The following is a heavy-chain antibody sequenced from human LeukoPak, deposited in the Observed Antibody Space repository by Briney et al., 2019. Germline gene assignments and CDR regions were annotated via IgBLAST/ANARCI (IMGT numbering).Heavy chain of an antibody. CDR2: ISSSSSTI. Sequence: TGGSLRLSFAASGFTFSSYSMNWVRQAPGKGLEWVSYISSSSSTIYYADSVKGRFTISGDNSKNTLYLQMNSLRAEDTAVYYCAKDSPSDYWGQGTLVTVSS. CDR1: GFTFSSYS. J-gene: IGHJ4*02. V-gene: IGHV3-48*01. CDR3: AKDSPSDY.